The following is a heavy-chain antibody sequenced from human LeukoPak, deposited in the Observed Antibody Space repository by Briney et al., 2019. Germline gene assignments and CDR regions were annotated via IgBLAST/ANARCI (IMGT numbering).Heavy chain of an antibody. CDR2: IYYSGST. D-gene: IGHD3-22*01. CDR3: ASYDSSGYYYGY. CDR1: GGSISSYY. J-gene: IGHJ4*02. V-gene: IGHV4-59*01. Sequence: SETLSLTCTVSGGSISSYYWSWIRQPPGKGLEWTGYIYYSGSTNYNPSLKSRVTISVDTSKNQFSLKLSSVTAADTAVYYCASYDSSGYYYGYWGQGTLVTVSS.